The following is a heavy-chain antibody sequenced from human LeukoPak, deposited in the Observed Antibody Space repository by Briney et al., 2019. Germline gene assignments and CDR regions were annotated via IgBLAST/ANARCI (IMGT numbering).Heavy chain of an antibody. CDR2: ISTSTTTI. CDR1: GFTFSSYS. CDR3: AKKYSTGLDP. D-gene: IGHD2/OR15-2a*01. Sequence: GGSLRLSCEASGFTFSSYSMNWVRQAPGKGLEWISYISTSTTTIYYANSVKGRFTISRDNSKNTLYLQMNSLRAEDTAVYYCAKKYSTGLDPWGQGTLVTVSS. V-gene: IGHV3-48*01. J-gene: IGHJ5*02.